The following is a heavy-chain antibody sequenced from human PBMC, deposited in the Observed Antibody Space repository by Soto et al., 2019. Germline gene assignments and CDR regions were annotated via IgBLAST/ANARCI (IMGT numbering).Heavy chain of an antibody. Sequence: PGGSLRLSCAASGFTLSSYAMRWVLQAPGKGLEWFYAISGTCGSTYYADSVKGRFTSSRDSSKSTLYLQTNSLIAEDTAVYYCAKGVAVGYCTDGVCYTGSFWDYWGQGTLVTVSS. CDR1: GFTLSSYA. CDR2: ISGTCGST. J-gene: IGHJ4*02. V-gene: IGHV3-23*01. CDR3: AKGVAVGYCTDGVCYTGSFWDY. D-gene: IGHD2-8*01.